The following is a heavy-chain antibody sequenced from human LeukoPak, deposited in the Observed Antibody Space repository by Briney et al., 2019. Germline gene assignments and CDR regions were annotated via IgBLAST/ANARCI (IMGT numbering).Heavy chain of an antibody. CDR1: GGIDCSYA. J-gene: IGHJ2*01. CDR3: ARAPQGYSSSWLYWYFDL. D-gene: IGHD6-13*01. V-gene: IGHV1-69*13. Sequence: ASVKVSGKPSGGIDCSYAISWVRQAPGQGLEWMGGIIPIFGTANYAQKFQGRVTITADESTSTAYMELSSLRSEDTAVYYCARAPQGYSSSWLYWYFDLWGRGTLVTVSS. CDR2: IIPIFGTA.